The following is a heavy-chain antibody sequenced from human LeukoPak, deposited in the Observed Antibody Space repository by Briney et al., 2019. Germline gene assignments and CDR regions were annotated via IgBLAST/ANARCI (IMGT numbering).Heavy chain of an antibody. D-gene: IGHD3-22*01. CDR2: ISAYNGNT. V-gene: IGHV1-18*01. CDR3: AREGSDYYYDSSGYSY. CDR1: GYTFTSYG. J-gene: IGHJ4*02. Sequence: ASVKVSCKASGYTFTSYGISWVRQAPGQGLEWMGWISAYNGNTNYAQKLQGRVTMTTDTSTSTAYMELRSLRSDDTAVYYCAREGSDYYYDSSGYSYWGQGTLVTVSS.